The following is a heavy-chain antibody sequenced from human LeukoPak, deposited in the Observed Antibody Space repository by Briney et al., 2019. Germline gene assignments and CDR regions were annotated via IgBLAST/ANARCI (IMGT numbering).Heavy chain of an antibody. CDR2: MNPSSGQT. CDR3: ARVGRWGTTGAIDY. Sequence: ASVKLSCKPSVYTFTSYDINWVRQASGQGLEWRRWMNPSSGQTGYLQKFQGRVTMTRETAKRRAYMELSNLKFEDTAVYYCARVGRWGTTGAIDYWGQGTLVTVSS. V-gene: IGHV1-8*01. CDR1: VYTFTSYD. J-gene: IGHJ4*02. D-gene: IGHD4-17*01.